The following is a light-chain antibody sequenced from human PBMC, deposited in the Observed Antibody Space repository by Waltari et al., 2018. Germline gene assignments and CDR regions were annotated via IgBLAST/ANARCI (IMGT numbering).Light chain of an antibody. J-gene: IGLJ1*01. CDR2: DVS. V-gene: IGLV2-14*03. Sequence: QSALTQPASVSGSPGQSITISCPGTSRDVGDYDWVYWYQQHPGKAPKVVIFDVSYRPSGVSNRFSGSKSGNTASLTISGLQAEDEADYYCTSYTSRHSLVFGTGTKVTVL. CDR3: TSYTSRHSLV. CDR1: SRDVGDYDW.